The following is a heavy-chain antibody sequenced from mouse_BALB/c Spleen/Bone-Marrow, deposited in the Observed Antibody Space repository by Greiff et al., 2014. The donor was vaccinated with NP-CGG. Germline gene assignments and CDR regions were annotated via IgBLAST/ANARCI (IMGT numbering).Heavy chain of an antibody. Sequence: EVQLQQSGPELVKPGASVKISCKASGYPFTDYNMHWVKQSHGKSLEWIGYIYPHTSDTGYNQKFRNKATLTVDISSSTAYMVLRSLTSEDSAVYYCVRAPPITSVVTRDYWGQGTTPTVSS. CDR1: GYPFTDYN. CDR2: IYPHTSDT. D-gene: IGHD1-1*01. V-gene: IGHV1S29*02. CDR3: VRAPPITSVVTRDY. J-gene: IGHJ2*01.